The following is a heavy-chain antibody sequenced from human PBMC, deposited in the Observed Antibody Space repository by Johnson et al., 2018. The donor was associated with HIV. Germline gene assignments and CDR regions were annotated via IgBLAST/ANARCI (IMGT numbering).Heavy chain of an antibody. CDR2: ISSSGSTI. CDR1: GFIFSDYY. J-gene: IGHJ3*02. V-gene: IGHV3-11*04. CDR3: ARSLRRLQRVFDAFDI. D-gene: IGHD4-11*01. Sequence: QVQLVESGGGLVRPGGSLRLSCAASGFIFSDYYMSWIRQAPGKGLEWVSYISSSGSTIYYADSVKGRFTISRDNAKNSLYLQMNSLRAEDTAVYYCARSLRRLQRVFDAFDIWGQGTMVTVSS.